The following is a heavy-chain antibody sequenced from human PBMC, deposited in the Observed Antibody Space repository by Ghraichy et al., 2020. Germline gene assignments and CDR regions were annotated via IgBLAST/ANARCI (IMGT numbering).Heavy chain of an antibody. CDR2: ISGSGGST. Sequence: GGSLRLSYAASGFTFSSYAMSWVRQAPGKGLEWVSAISGSGGSTYYADSVKGRFTISRDNSKNTLYLQMNSLRAEDTAVYYCAKDRGYSSGWPNYVFDYWGQGTLVTVSS. D-gene: IGHD6-19*01. J-gene: IGHJ4*02. V-gene: IGHV3-23*01. CDR1: GFTFSSYA. CDR3: AKDRGYSSGWPNYVFDY.